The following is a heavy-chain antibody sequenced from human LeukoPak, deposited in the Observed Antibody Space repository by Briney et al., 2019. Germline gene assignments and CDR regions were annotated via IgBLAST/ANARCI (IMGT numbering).Heavy chain of an antibody. D-gene: IGHD2-2*01. Sequence: ASVKVSCKASGYTFTGYYMHWVRQAPGQGLEWMGWINPNSGGTNYAQKFQGRVTMTRDTSISTAYMELSRLRSDDTAVHYCARAVTQLLYYFDYWGQGTLVTVSS. V-gene: IGHV1-2*02. CDR2: INPNSGGT. CDR3: ARAVTQLLYYFDY. CDR1: GYTFTGYY. J-gene: IGHJ4*02.